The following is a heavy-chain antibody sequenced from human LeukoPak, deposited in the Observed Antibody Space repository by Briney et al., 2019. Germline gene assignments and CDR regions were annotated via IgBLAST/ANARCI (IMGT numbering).Heavy chain of an antibody. J-gene: IGHJ1*01. V-gene: IGHV1-69*06. CDR3: AETTVTTEYFRH. CDR1: GGTFSSYA. CDR2: IIPIFGTA. Sequence: ASVKVSCKASGGTFSSYAISWVRQAPGQGLEWMGGIIPIFGTANYAQKFQGRVTITADKSTSTAYMELSSLRSEDTAVYYCAETTVTTEYFRHWGQGTLVTVSS. D-gene: IGHD4-17*01.